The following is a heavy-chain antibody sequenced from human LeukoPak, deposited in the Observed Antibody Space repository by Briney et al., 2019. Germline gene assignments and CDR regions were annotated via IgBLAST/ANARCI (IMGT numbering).Heavy chain of an antibody. CDR3: ARKREYSPCEY. V-gene: IGHV4-38-2*02. CDR2: IYHSGST. D-gene: IGHD4-11*01. J-gene: IGHJ4*02. Sequence: SETLSLTCTVSGYSISSGYYWGWIRQPPGKGLGWIGSIYHSGSTYYNPSLKSRVTISVDTSKNQFSLKLSSVTAADTAVYYCARKREYSPCEYWGQGTLVTVSP. CDR1: GYSISSGYY.